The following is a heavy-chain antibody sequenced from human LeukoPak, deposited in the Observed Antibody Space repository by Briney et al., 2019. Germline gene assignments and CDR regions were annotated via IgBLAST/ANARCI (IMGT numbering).Heavy chain of an antibody. D-gene: IGHD3-3*01. CDR3: ARETIGVANFDY. J-gene: IGHJ4*02. V-gene: IGHV3-74*01. CDR2: INSDGSST. CDR1: GFIFSSYW. Sequence: GGSLRLSCAASGFIFSSYWMHWVRQAPGKGLVWVSRINSDGSSTSYADSVKGRFTISRDNAKNTLYLQMNSLRAEDTAVYYCARETIGVANFDYWGQGTLVTVSS.